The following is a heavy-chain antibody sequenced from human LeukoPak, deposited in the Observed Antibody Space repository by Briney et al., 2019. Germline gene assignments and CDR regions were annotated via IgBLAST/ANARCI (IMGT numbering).Heavy chain of an antibody. CDR1: GGSISSYY. CDR3: AAVQRYCSGGSCYPDPGYYYYGMDV. V-gene: IGHV4-34*01. D-gene: IGHD2-15*01. CDR2: INHSGST. Sequence: PSETLSLTCTVSGGSISSYYWSWIRQPPGKGLEWIGEINHSGSTNYNPSLKSRVTISVDTSKNQFSLKLSSVTAADTAVYYCAAVQRYCSGGSCYPDPGYYYYGMDVWGQGTTVTVSS. J-gene: IGHJ6*02.